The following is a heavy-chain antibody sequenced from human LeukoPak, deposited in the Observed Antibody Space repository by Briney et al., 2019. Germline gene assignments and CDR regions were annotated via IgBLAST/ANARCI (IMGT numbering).Heavy chain of an antibody. CDR3: VKGPRPDITVAHTVEN. J-gene: IGHJ4*02. Sequence: PGGSPILSCAASGFIFSNYAMSLVRQVPGRGLEWVSTISSRGDSTYVADSVKGRFTISRDNSKNSLYLQMDTVRAEDTAVYYCVKGPRPDITVAHTVENWGQGTLVTVSS. D-gene: IGHD6-19*01. CDR1: GFIFSNYA. V-gene: IGHV3-23*01. CDR2: ISSRGDST.